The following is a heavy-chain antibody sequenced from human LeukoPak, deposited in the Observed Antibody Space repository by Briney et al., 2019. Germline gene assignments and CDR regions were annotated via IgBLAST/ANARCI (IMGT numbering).Heavy chain of an antibody. V-gene: IGHV3-15*01. CDR1: GFTFSNAW. D-gene: IGHD3-9*01. CDR2: IKGKGDGGTK. J-gene: IGHJ4*02. CDR3: ATEFSYRYYDILNGYYSSPSFDY. Sequence: GGSLRLSCAASGFTFSNAWMSWVRQAPGRGLEWVGRIKGKGDGGTKDYAAPVKGRFTISKGDSRNTLYLQMNSLKTEETGMYYCATEFSYRYYDILNGYYSSPSFDYWGQGTLVTVSS.